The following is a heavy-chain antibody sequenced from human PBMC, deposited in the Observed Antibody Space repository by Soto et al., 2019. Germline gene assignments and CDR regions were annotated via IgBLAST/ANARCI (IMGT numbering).Heavy chain of an antibody. V-gene: IGHV1-69*06. D-gene: IGHD2-2*01. CDR2: IIPIFGTA. J-gene: IGHJ5*02. CDR3: ALSSTSLQPNNWFDP. Sequence: VASVKVSCKASGGTFSSYAISWVRQAPGQGLEWMGGIIPIFGTANYAQKFQGRVTITADKSTSTAYMELSSLRSEDTAVYYCALSSTSLQPNNWFDPWGQGTLVTVSS. CDR1: GGTFSSYA.